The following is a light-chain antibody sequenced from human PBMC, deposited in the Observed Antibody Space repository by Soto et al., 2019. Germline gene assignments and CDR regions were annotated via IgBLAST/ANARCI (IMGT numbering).Light chain of an antibody. V-gene: IGLV2-14*01. J-gene: IGLJ1*01. CDR2: EVS. Sequence: LTQPASVSGSPGQSITISCTGTSSDVGGYNYVSWYQQHPGKAPKLMIYEVSNRPSGVSNRFSGSKSGDTASLTISGLQAEDEADYYCSSYTSSSTYVFGTGTKVTVL. CDR3: SSYTSSSTYV. CDR1: SSDVGGYNY.